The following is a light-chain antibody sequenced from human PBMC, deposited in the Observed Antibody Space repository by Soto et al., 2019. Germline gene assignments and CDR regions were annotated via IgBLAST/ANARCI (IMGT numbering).Light chain of an antibody. Sequence: VLTQSPLSLPVTPGEPASISCRSSQSLLHSNGNIYLDWYLQKPGQSPQLQIYLGSIRASGVPDRVSGNGSGTDFTLKITRVEAEDVGVYYCMQAIQAPRTFGLGTKVEIK. CDR1: QSLLHSNGNIY. CDR2: LGS. V-gene: IGKV2-28*01. J-gene: IGKJ1*01. CDR3: MQAIQAPRT.